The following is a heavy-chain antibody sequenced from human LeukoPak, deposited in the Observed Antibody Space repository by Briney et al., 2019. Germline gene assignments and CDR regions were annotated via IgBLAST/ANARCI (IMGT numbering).Heavy chain of an antibody. V-gene: IGHV3-23*01. CDR3: AKGRVGYNPFDY. CDR2: ITGSGGYT. Sequence: GGSLRLSCAVSRFTFSSSAMSWVRQAPGQGLEWVSAITGSGGYTYYADSVKGRFTISRDNSKDTLYLQMNSLRAEDTAIYYCAKGRVGYNPFDYWGQGTLVTVSS. J-gene: IGHJ4*02. D-gene: IGHD5-24*01. CDR1: RFTFSSSA.